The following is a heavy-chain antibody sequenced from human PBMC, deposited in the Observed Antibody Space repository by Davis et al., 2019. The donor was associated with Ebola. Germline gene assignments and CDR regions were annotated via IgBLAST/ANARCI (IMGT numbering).Heavy chain of an antibody. J-gene: IGHJ6*02. CDR2: IKSKTDGGTT. CDR1: GFTFSNAW. D-gene: IGHD5-18*01. V-gene: IGHV3-15*07. CDR3: TTTWSGYSYGVYYYYGMDV. Sequence: GESLKISCAASGFTFSNAWMNWVRQAPGKGLEWVGRIKSKTDGGTTDYAAPVKGKFTISRDDSKNTLYLQMNSLKTEDTAVYYCTTTWSGYSYGVYYYYGMDVWGQGTTVTVSS.